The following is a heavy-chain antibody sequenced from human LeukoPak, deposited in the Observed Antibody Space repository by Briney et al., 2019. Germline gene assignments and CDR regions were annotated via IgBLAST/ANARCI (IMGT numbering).Heavy chain of an antibody. CDR1: GFTFSDYY. Sequence: GGSLRLSCAASGFTFSDYYMSWIRQAPGKGLEWVSYISGGGSPTYYADSVKGRFTISRDNAKNSLYLPITSLRADDTAVYYFVRGLPAAILGAFDIWGQGTMVIVSS. CDR3: VRGLPAAILGAFDI. V-gene: IGHV3-11*04. D-gene: IGHD2-2*02. J-gene: IGHJ3*02. CDR2: ISGGGSPT.